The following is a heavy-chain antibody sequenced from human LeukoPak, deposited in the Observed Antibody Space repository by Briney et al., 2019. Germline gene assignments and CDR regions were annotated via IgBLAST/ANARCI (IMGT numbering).Heavy chain of an antibody. CDR2: INHSGST. CDR1: GGSFSGYY. V-gene: IGHV4-34*01. Sequence: SETLSLTCAVYGGSFSGYYWSWIRQPPGKGLEWIGEINHSGSTNYNPSLKSRVTISVDTSKNQFSLKLSSVTAADTAVYYCARGLRGGTYYYYGMDVWGKGTTVTVSS. D-gene: IGHD3-10*01. CDR3: ARGLRGGTYYYYGMDV. J-gene: IGHJ6*04.